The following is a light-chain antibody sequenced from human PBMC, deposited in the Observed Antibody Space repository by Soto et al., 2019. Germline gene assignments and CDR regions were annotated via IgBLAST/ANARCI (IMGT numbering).Light chain of an antibody. CDR2: GAS. CDR3: QQYGSSPYP. V-gene: IGKV3-20*01. CDR1: QSVSSSY. J-gene: IGKJ2*01. Sequence: EIVLTQSPGTLSLSPGERATLSCRASQSVSSSYLAWYQQKPGQAPRLLIYGASNRATCIPDRFSGSGSVTDFTLTISRLEPEGFAIHYCQQYGSSPYPFGQGTKLEIK.